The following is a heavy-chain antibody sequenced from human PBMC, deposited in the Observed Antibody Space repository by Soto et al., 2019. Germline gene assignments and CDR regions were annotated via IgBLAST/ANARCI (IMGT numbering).Heavy chain of an antibody. CDR2: INHSGST. J-gene: IGHJ6*02. CDR1: GGSFSGYY. CDR3: AISTSSSLFYYYGMDV. D-gene: IGHD6-6*01. V-gene: IGHV4-34*01. Sequence: SETLSLTCAVYGGSFSGYYWSWIRQPPGKGLEWIGEINHSGSTNYNPSLKSRVTISVDTSKNQFSLKLSSVTAADTAVYYCAISTSSSLFYYYGMDVWGQGTTVTVSS.